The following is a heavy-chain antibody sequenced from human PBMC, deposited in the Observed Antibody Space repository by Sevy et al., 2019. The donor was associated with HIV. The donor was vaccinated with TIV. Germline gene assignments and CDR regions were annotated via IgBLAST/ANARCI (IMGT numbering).Heavy chain of an antibody. CDR1: GFTFSSYG. V-gene: IGHV3-30*18. CDR3: AKDHYYDSSGMGYYFDY. Sequence: GGSLRLSCVASGFTFSSYGMHWVRQAPGKGLEWVAVISYDGSNKYYADSVKGRFTISRDNSKNTLYLQMNSLRAEDTAVYYCAKDHYYDSSGMGYYFDYWGQGTLVTVSS. J-gene: IGHJ4*02. CDR2: ISYDGSNK. D-gene: IGHD3-22*01.